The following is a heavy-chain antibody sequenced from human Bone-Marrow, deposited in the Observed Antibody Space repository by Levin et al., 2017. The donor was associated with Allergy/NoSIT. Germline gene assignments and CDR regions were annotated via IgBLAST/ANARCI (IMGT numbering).Heavy chain of an antibody. J-gene: IGHJ4*02. CDR1: GFTFSNAW. Sequence: GESLKISCAASGFTFSNAWMNWVRQAPGKGLEWVGRIKSKTDGGTTDYAAPVKGRFTISRDDSKNTLYLQMNSLKTEDTAVYYCTTGPTYYYDSSGYLAHSLARGIDYWGQGTLVTVSS. V-gene: IGHV3-15*07. D-gene: IGHD3-22*01. CDR3: TTGPTYYYDSSGYLAHSLARGIDY. CDR2: IKSKTDGGTT.